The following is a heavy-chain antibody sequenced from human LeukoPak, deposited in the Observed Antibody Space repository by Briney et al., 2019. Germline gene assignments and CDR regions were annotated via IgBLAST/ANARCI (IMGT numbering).Heavy chain of an antibody. V-gene: IGHV4-39*01. D-gene: IGHD2-21*01. CDR2: IYYSGST. Sequence: SETLSLTCTVSGGSISSSSYYWGWIRQPPGKGLEWIGSIYYSGSTYYNPSLKSRVTISVDTSKNQFSLKLSSVTAADTAVYYCARNLLRAEFDYWGQGTLVTVSS. J-gene: IGHJ4*02. CDR1: GGSISSSSYY. CDR3: ARNLLRAEFDY.